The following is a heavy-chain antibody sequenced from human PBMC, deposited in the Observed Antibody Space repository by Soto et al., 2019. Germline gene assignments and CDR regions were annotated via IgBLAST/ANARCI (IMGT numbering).Heavy chain of an antibody. V-gene: IGHV4-59*01. CDR2: IYHSGST. CDR3: ASGSPDFY. D-gene: IGHD2-21*01. CDR1: GASIRSYY. J-gene: IGHJ4*02. Sequence: SETLSLTCTVSGASIRSYYWSWIRQSPGKGLEWIGYIYHSGSTNYNPSLKSRVTMSVDTSKNQFSLKLTSVTAADTAVYYCASGSPDFYWGQGTLVTVSS.